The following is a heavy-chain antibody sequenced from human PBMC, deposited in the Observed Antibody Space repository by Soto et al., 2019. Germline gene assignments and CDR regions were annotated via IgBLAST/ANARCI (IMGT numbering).Heavy chain of an antibody. CDR3: AREAGVYGSGSYGMDV. D-gene: IGHD3-10*01. J-gene: IGHJ6*02. V-gene: IGHV3-30-3*01. CDR1: GFTFSNYS. CDR2: ISYDGSNK. Sequence: QVQLVESGGGVVQPGRSLRLSCAASGFTFSNYSMHWVRQAPGKGLEWVAVISYDGSNKYYADSVKGRFTISRDNSENTLYLQMNSLSAEDTAVYYCAREAGVYGSGSYGMDVWGQGTTVTVSS.